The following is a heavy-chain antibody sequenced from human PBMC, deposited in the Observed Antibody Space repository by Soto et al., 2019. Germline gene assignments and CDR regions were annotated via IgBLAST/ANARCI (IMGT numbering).Heavy chain of an antibody. D-gene: IGHD1-1*01. J-gene: IGHJ6*02. Sequence: PGGSLRLSCAASGFTFSNAWMNWVRQAPGKGLEWVGRIKSKTDGGTTDYAAPVKGRFTISRDDSKNTLYLQMNSLKTEDTAVYYCTTVSQENWNHNYYYYYGMDVWGQGTTVTVSS. CDR1: GFTFSNAW. CDR3: TTVSQENWNHNYYYYYGMDV. CDR2: IKSKTDGGTT. V-gene: IGHV3-15*07.